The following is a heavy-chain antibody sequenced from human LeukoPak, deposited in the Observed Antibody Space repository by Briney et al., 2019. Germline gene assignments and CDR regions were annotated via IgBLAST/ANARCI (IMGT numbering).Heavy chain of an antibody. J-gene: IGHJ5*02. V-gene: IGHV4-39*01. Sequence: SETLSLTCTVSGGSISSSSYYWGWIRQPPGKGLEWIGSIYYSGSTYYNLSLKSRVTISVDTSKNQFSLKLNSVTAADTAVYYCARNRYYYGSGNYGVPNWFDPWGQGTLVTVSS. CDR3: ARNRYYYGSGNYGVPNWFDP. CDR1: GGSISSSSYY. D-gene: IGHD3-10*01. CDR2: IYYSGST.